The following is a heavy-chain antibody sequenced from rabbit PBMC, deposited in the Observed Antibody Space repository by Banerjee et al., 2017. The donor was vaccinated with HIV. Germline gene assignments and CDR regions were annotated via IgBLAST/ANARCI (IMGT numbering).Heavy chain of an antibody. Sequence: QSLEESGGGLVKPGASLTLTCTASGFSFSRYIYWVRQAPGKGLKWIACIDTGSSGSTYYASWAKGRFTISKTSSTTVTLQMTSLTAADTATYFCARKESDSGYYDLWGPGTLVTVS. J-gene: IGHJ4*01. CDR3: ARKESDSGYYDL. V-gene: IGHV1S40*01. D-gene: IGHD1-1*01. CDR1: GFSFSRY. CDR2: IDTGSSGST.